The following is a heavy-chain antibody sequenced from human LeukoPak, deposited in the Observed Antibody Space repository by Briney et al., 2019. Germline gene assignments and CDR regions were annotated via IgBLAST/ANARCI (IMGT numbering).Heavy chain of an antibody. CDR3: AARGYDFWSGYQSDAFDI. CDR2: IYTGGST. CDR1: GGSISSGSYY. V-gene: IGHV4-61*02. J-gene: IGHJ3*02. Sequence: SQTLSLTCTVSGGSISSGSYYWSWIRQPAGKGLEWIGRIYTGGSTNYNPSLKSRVTISVDTSKNQFPLKLSSVTAADTAVYYCAARGYDFWSGYQSDAFDIWGQGTMVTVSS. D-gene: IGHD3-3*01.